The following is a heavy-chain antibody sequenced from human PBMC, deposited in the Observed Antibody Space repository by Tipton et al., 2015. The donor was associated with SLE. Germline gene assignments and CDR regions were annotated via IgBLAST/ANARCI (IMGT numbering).Heavy chain of an antibody. J-gene: IGHJ4*02. CDR3: ARDRGSSWNRATWSLDY. V-gene: IGHV6-1*01. CDR2: AYYRSKWYN. CDR1: GDSVSSDSVG. D-gene: IGHD6-13*01. Sequence: GLVKPSQTLSLTCAISGDSVSSDSVGWNWIRQSPSRGLEWLGRAYYRSKWYNDYAVSVKSRITINSDTSKSQFSLHLSSVTPEDTAVYYCARDRGSSWNRATWSLDYWGQGTLVTVSS.